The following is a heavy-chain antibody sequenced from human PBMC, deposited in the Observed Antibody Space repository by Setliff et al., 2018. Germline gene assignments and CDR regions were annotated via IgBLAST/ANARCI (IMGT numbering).Heavy chain of an antibody. V-gene: IGHV4-61*09. J-gene: IGHJ6*03. D-gene: IGHD3-10*01. CDR1: GGSISSGSYY. CDR3: ARSNKGNYYDSGRYYYYYYMDV. Sequence: PSETLSLTCSVSGGSISSGSYYWTWIRQPAGKGLEWIGHIYTSGTTKYNPSLKSRVTISVDASKNQFFLKLTSVTAADTAVYYCARSNKGNYYDSGRYYYYYYMDVWGKGTTVTVSS. CDR2: IYTSGTT.